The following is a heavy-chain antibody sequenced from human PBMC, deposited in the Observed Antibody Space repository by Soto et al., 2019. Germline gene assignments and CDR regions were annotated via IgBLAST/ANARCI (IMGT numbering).Heavy chain of an antibody. J-gene: IGHJ4*02. D-gene: IGHD2-8*01. Sequence: ASVKVSCKASGYTFTGYYMHWVRQAPGQGLEWVGWINPNSGGTNYAQKFQGRVTMTRDTSISTAYTELSRLRSDDTAVYYCARGVTPVVLNDYWGQGTLVTVSS. CDR1: GYTFTGYY. CDR3: ARGVTPVVLNDY. CDR2: INPNSGGT. V-gene: IGHV1-2*02.